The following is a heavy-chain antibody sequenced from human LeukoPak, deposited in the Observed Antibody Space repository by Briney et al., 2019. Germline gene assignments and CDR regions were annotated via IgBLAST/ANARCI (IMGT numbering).Heavy chain of an antibody. J-gene: IGHJ4*02. CDR2: MNPNSGNT. V-gene: IGHV1-8*03. CDR1: GYTFTNYD. D-gene: IGHD6-19*01. Sequence: ASVKVSCKASGYTFTNYDINWVRQATGQGLEWMGWMNPNSGNTDYAQKFQGRVTITRDTSISTAYMELSSLRSEDTAVYYCARTSRQWLAFDYWGQGTLVTVSS. CDR3: ARTSRQWLAFDY.